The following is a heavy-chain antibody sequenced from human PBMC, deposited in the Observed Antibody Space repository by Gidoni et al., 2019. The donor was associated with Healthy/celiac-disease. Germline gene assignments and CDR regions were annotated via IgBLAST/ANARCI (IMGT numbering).Heavy chain of an antibody. CDR3: TTEILLWFGNRDY. J-gene: IGHJ4*02. CDR2: IKSKTDGGTT. Sequence: EVQLVESGGGLVKPGGSLRLSCAASGFTFSNAWMNWVRQAPGKGLEWVGRIKSKTDGGTTDYAAPVKGRFTISRDDSKNTLYLQMNSLKTEDTAVYYCTTEILLWFGNRDYWGQGTLVTVSS. D-gene: IGHD3-10*01. CDR1: GFTFSNAW. V-gene: IGHV3-15*07.